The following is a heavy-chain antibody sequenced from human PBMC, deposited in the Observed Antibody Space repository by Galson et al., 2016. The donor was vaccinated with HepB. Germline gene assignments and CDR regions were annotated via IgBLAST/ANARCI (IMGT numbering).Heavy chain of an antibody. CDR2: ISGSGSLI. V-gene: IGHV3-23*01. J-gene: IGHJ4*02. CDR3: AKIKESAKAGFDY. D-gene: IGHD4/OR15-4a*01. CDR1: GFTFSNHG. Sequence: SLRLSCAASGFTFSNHGMIWVRQAPGKGLQWVSAISGSGSLIYYADSVKGRFTISRDNSRNTLYLQMNSLRVEDTAVYYCAKIKESAKAGFDYWGQGTLVTVSS.